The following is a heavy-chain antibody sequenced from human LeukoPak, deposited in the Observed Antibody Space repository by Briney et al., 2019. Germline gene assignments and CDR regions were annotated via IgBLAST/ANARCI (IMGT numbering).Heavy chain of an antibody. CDR1: GYTFTGYY. D-gene: IGHD2-2*01. CDR3: AREGGDCSSTSCRPPHWFDP. Sequence: ASVKVSCKASGYTFTGYYMHWVRQAPGQGLEWMGWINPNSGGTNYAQKVQGRVTMTRDTSNSTAYMELGSVRSDDTAVYYCAREGGDCSSTSCRPPHWFDPWGQGTLVTVSS. CDR2: INPNSGGT. J-gene: IGHJ5*02. V-gene: IGHV1-2*02.